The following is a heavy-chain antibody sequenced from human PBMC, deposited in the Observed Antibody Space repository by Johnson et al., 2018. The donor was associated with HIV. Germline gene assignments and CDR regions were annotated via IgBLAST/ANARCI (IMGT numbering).Heavy chain of an antibody. CDR2: ISGSAGST. V-gene: IGHV3-23*01. CDR1: GFTFNNYA. J-gene: IGHJ3*02. CDR3: AATVAGIPTGAFDI. Sequence: VQLLESGGGLVQPGGSLRLSCAASGFTFNNYAMSWVRQAPGKGLEWVSGISGSAGSTYYADSVKGRFTISRDNSKNTLYLQMTSLRAEDTAVYYCAATVAGIPTGAFDIWGQGTMVNVSS. D-gene: IGHD6-19*01.